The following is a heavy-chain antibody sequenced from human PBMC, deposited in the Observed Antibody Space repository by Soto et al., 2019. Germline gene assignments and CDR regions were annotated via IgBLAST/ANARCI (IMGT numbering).Heavy chain of an antibody. CDR3: AKSFGRYSYGYVPDY. D-gene: IGHD5-18*01. CDR1: GFTFSSYG. J-gene: IGHJ4*02. V-gene: IGHV3-30*18. Sequence: GGSLRLSCAASGFTFSSYGMHGVRKAPGKGLEWVAVISYDGSNKYYADSVKGRFTISRDNSKNTLYLQMNSLRAEDTAVYYCAKSFGRYSYGYVPDYWGQGTLVTVSS. CDR2: ISYDGSNK.